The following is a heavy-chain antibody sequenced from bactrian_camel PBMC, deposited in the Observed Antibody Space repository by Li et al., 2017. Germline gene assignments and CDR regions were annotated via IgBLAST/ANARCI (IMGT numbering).Heavy chain of an antibody. V-gene: IGHV3S1*01. J-gene: IGHJ6*01. CDR1: GYRHSSGAC. D-gene: IGHD2*01. CDR2: IRDGGTTT. Sequence: HVQLVESGGGSVQTGGSLRPSCTASGYRHSSGACAGWFRQAPGKGREGVASIRDGGTTTSYASSVRGRFTISQGNAKNTVYLQMNSLKSEDSALYYCATDPAGYYRGTAFGYWGQGTQVTVS. CDR3: ATDPAGYYRGTAFGY.